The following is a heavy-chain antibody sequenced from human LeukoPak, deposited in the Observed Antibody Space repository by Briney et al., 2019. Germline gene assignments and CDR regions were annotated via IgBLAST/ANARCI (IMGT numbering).Heavy chain of an antibody. CDR2: INTDGSST. D-gene: IGHD3-3*01. CDR1: GFTFSSYW. J-gene: IGHJ4*02. CDR3: ARENDFWSGYFDY. V-gene: IGHV3-74*01. Sequence: GGSLRLSCAASGFTFSSYWMHWVRQAPGKGLVWVSRINTDGSSTSYADSVKGRFTISRDNAKNTLYLQMNSLRAEDTAVYYCARENDFWSGYFDYWGQGTLVTVSS.